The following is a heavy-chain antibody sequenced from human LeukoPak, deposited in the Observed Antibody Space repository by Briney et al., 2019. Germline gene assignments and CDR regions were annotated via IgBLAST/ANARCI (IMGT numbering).Heavy chain of an antibody. J-gene: IGHJ4*02. CDR2: ISGDDDNT. CDR1: GFTFNNYA. CDR3: AKSWGRPYGALLD. D-gene: IGHD4-17*01. V-gene: IGHV3-23*01. Sequence: HPGGSLRLSCAASGFTFNNYAMSWVRRAPGKGPEWVSAISGDDDNTYYADSVKGRFTISRDNSKNTLHLQMNSLRAEDTATYYCAKSWGRPYGALLDWGQGTLVTVSS.